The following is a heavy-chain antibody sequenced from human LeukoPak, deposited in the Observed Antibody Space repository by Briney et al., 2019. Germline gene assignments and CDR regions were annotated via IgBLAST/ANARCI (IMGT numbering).Heavy chain of an antibody. CDR2: INPSGGST. CDR3: ARKGAAAGTGYYFDY. J-gene: IGHJ4*02. V-gene: IGHV1-46*01. D-gene: IGHD6-13*01. Sequence: ASVKVSCKASGYTFTSYYMHWVRQAPGQGLEWMGIINPSGGSTSYAQKFQGRVTMTRDTSTSTVYMELSSLRSEDTAVYYCARKGAAAGTGYYFDYWGQGTLVTVSS. CDR1: GYTFTSYY.